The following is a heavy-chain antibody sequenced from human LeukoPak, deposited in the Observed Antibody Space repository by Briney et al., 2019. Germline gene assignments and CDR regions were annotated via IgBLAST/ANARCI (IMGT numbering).Heavy chain of an antibody. CDR1: GFTFSSYA. J-gene: IGHJ6*04. V-gene: IGHV3-30*04. Sequence: GGSLRLSCAASGFTFSSYAMHWVRQAPGKGLEWVAVISYDGSNKYYADSVKGRFTISRDNSKNTLYLQMNSLRAEDTAVYYCAGHYYYYYGMDVWGKGTTVTASS. CDR3: AGHYYYYYGMDV. CDR2: ISYDGSNK.